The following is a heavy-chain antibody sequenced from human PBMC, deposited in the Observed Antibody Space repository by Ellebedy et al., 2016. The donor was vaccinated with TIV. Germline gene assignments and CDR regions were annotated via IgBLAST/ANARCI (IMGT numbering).Heavy chain of an antibody. CDR2: IRSKANSYAT. J-gene: IGHJ4*02. V-gene: IGHV3-73*01. Sequence: GGSLRLXCAASGFTFSSYGMHWVRQASGKGLEWVGRIRSKANSYATAYAASVKGRFTISRDDSKNTAYLQMNSLKTEDTAVYYCATPGYSSTKFDYWGQGTLVTVSS. D-gene: IGHD6-13*01. CDR1: GFTFSSYG. CDR3: ATPGYSSTKFDY.